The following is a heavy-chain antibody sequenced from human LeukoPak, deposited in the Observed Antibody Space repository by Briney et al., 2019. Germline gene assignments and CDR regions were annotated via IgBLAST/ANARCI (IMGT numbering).Heavy chain of an antibody. CDR3: VRGNNYGGPNY. V-gene: IGHV3-74*01. Sequence: GGSLRLSCAVSGFTFSSYWMHWVRQAPGRGLVWVSRIDRDGSRINYADSVKGRFTISRDNGKNTLFLQMNSLRAEDAAVYYGVRGNNYGGPNYGGQGTLVTVSS. J-gene: IGHJ4*02. CDR1: GFTFSSYW. D-gene: IGHD4-23*01. CDR2: IDRDGSRI.